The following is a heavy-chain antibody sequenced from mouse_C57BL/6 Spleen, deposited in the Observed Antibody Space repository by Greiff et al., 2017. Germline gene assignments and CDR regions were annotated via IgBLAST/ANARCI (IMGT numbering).Heavy chain of an antibody. V-gene: IGHV1-63*01. CDR1: GYTFTNYW. D-gene: IGHD1-1*01. J-gene: IGHJ2*01. Sequence: QVHVKQSGAELVRPGTSVKMSCKASGYTFTNYWIGWAKQRPGHGLEWIGDIYPGGGYTNYNEKFKGKATLTADKSSSTAYMQFSSLTSEDSAIYYCARKECFGSSYYFDYWGQGTTLAVSS. CDR2: IYPGGGYT. CDR3: ARKECFGSSYYFDY.